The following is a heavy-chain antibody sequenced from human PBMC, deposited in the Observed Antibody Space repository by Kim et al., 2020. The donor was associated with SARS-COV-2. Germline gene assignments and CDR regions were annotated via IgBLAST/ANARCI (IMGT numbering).Heavy chain of an antibody. Sequence: GGSLRLSCAASGFTFSSYAMHWVRQAPGKGLEWVAVISYDGSNKYYADSVKGRFTISRDNSKNTLYLQMNSLRAEDTAVYYCAACRGEGVGYYYYDMDVWGQGTTVTVSS. V-gene: IGHV3-30*04. CDR1: GFTFSSYA. J-gene: IGHJ6*02. CDR2: ISYDGSNK. CDR3: AACRGEGVGYYYYDMDV. D-gene: IGHD3-3*01.